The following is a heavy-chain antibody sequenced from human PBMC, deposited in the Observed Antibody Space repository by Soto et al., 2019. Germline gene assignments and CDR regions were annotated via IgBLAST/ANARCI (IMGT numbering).Heavy chain of an antibody. Sequence: QVHLVQSGAEVKKPGASVKVSCKGSGYGFTTYGITWVRQAPAQGLEWTAWISAHNGNTNYAQKLQGRVTVTRDTSTSTAYMELRSLRSDDTAVYYCARGRYGDYWGQGALVTVSS. CDR1: GYGFTTYG. CDR3: ARGRYGDY. V-gene: IGHV1-18*01. J-gene: IGHJ4*02. CDR2: ISAHNGNT. D-gene: IGHD1-1*01.